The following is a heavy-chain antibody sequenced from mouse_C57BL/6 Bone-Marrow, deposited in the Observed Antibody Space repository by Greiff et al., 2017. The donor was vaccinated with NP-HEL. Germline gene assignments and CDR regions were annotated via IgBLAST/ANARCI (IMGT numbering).Heavy chain of an antibody. J-gene: IGHJ3*01. CDR3: ARHYDYDGAY. V-gene: IGHV5-12*01. CDR1: GFTFSDYY. Sequence: EVQLKESGGGLVQPGGSLKLSCAASGFTFSDYYMYWVRQTPEKRLEWVAYISNGGGSTYYPDTVKGRFTISRDNAKNTLYLQMSRLKSEDTAMYYCARHYDYDGAYWGQGTLVTVSA. CDR2: ISNGGGST. D-gene: IGHD2-4*01.